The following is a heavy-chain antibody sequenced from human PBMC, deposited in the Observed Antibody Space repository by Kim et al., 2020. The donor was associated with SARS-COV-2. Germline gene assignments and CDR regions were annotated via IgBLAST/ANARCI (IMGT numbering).Heavy chain of an antibody. D-gene: IGHD2-21*02. J-gene: IGHJ4*02. CDR2: IWYDGSNK. Sequence: GGSLRLSCAASGFTFSSYGMHWVRQAPGKGLEWVAVIWYDGSNKYYADSVKGRFTISRDNSKNTLYLQMNSLRAEDTAVYYCARDWGMGDWSPDYWGQGTLVTVSS. CDR3: ARDWGMGDWSPDY. V-gene: IGHV3-33*01. CDR1: GFTFSSYG.